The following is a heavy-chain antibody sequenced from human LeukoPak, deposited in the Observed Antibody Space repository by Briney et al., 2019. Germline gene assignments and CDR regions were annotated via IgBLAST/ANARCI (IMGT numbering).Heavy chain of an antibody. V-gene: IGHV4-59*01. CDR3: GGNDY. D-gene: IGHD4-23*01. Sequence: PSETLSLTCTVSGGSISNYYWYWMRQPPGKGLECIGYTYYSGNANYNPSLKSRVTISVDTSKNQFSLKLSSVTAADTAVYYCGGNDYWGQGTLVTVSS. CDR1: GGSISNYY. CDR2: TYYSGNA. J-gene: IGHJ4*02.